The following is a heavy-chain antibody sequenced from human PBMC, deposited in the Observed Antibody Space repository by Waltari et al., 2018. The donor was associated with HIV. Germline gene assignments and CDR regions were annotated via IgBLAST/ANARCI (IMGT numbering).Heavy chain of an antibody. CDR1: GYPFTGYY. V-gene: IGHV1-2*02. CDR3: AREPSLTTAYDY. D-gene: IGHD4-17*01. CDR2: INPNSGGT. J-gene: IGHJ4*02. Sequence: QVQLVPSGAEVKKPGDSVKVSCKASGYPFTGYYMHWVRQAPGQGLEWMGWINPNSGGTNYAQKFQGRVTMTRDTSISTAYMELTRLRSDDTAVYYCAREPSLTTAYDYWGQGTLVTVSS.